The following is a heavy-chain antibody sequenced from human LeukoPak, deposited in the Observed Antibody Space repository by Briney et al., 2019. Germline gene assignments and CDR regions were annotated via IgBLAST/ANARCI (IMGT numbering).Heavy chain of an antibody. Sequence: GGSLRLSCAASGFTFSTQIMNWVRQAPGKGLEWVSYITGSSTTIYYADSVKGRFTVSRDNAKNSLYLQMNSLRDEDTAVYYCTRDGGRREDYWGQGTLVTVSS. CDR2: ITGSSTTI. J-gene: IGHJ4*02. CDR1: GFTFSTQI. D-gene: IGHD1-26*01. CDR3: TRDGGRREDY. V-gene: IGHV3-48*02.